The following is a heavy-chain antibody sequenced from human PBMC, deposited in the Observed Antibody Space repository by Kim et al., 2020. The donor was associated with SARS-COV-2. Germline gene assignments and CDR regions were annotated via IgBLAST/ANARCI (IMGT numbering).Heavy chain of an antibody. Sequence: GGSLRLSCAASGFTFSSYAMSWVRQAPGKGLEWVSAISGSGGSTYYADSVKGRFTISRDNSKNTLYLQMNSLRAEDTAVYYCAKDSAELVRGVTEYYFDYWGQGTLVTVSS. CDR1: GFTFSSYA. D-gene: IGHD3-10*01. CDR2: ISGSGGST. CDR3: AKDSAELVRGVTEYYFDY. V-gene: IGHV3-23*01. J-gene: IGHJ4*02.